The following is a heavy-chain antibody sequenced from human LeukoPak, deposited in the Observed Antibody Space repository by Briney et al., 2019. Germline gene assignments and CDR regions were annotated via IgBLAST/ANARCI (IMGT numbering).Heavy chain of an antibody. V-gene: IGHV3-23*01. D-gene: IGHD3-9*01. Sequence: PGGSLRLSCAAAGFPFSNYVMRWVRQARGKGLEWVSTLSGASSEIWYADSVRGRFTISRDNSKNTLYLQMSSLRAEDTATYYCARVNSDWFFDYWGRGTLVTVSS. CDR2: LSGASSEI. CDR3: ARVNSDWFFDY. J-gene: IGHJ4*02. CDR1: GFPFSNYV.